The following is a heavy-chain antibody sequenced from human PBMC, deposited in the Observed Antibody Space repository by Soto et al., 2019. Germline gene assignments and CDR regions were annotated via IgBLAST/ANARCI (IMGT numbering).Heavy chain of an antibody. V-gene: IGHV4-59*08. D-gene: IGHD3-10*01. J-gene: IGHJ5*02. CDR3: ARHPRFANWFDP. CDR1: GGCISSYY. Sequence: PSETVSLTCTVSGGCISSYYWSWIRQPPGKGLEWIGYIYYSGSTKYNPSLKSRVTISVDTSKNQFSLKLNSVTAADTAVYYCARHPRFANWFDPWGQGTLVTVSS. CDR2: IYYSGST.